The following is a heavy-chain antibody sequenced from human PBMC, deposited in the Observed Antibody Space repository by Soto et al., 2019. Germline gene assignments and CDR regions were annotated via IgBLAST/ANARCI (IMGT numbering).Heavy chain of an antibody. J-gene: IGHJ4*02. D-gene: IGHD3-3*01. CDR2: ISWNSGSI. CDR3: AKVTNYDFWSGHIDY. CDR1: GFTFDDYA. Sequence: GGSLRLSCAASGFTFDDYAMHWVRQAPGKGLEWVSGISWNSGSIGYADSVKGRFTISRDNAKNSLYLQMNSLRAEDTALYYCAKVTNYDFWSGHIDYWGQGTLVTVSS. V-gene: IGHV3-9*01.